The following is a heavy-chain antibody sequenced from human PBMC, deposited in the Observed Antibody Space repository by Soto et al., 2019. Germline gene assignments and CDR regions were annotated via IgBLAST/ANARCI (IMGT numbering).Heavy chain of an antibody. CDR2: IYYSGST. Sequence: QVQLQESGPGLVKPSETLSLTCTVSGGSISSYYWSWIRQPPGKGLEWIGYIYYSGSTNYNPSLKSRVTISVDTSKHQFTLKLSSVTAADTAVYYCARQQWLVLNAFDIWGQGTMVTFSS. CDR3: ARQQWLVLNAFDI. D-gene: IGHD6-19*01. J-gene: IGHJ3*02. CDR1: GGSISSYY. V-gene: IGHV4-59*01.